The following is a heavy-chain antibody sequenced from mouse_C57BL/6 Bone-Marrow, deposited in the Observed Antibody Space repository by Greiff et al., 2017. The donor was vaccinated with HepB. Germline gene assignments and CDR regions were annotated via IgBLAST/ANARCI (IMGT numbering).Heavy chain of an antibody. V-gene: IGHV1-20*01. CDR1: GYSFTGYF. D-gene: IGHD4-1*01. Sequence: VQLKESGPELVKPGDSVKISCKASGYSFTGYFMNWVMQSHGKSLEWIGRINPYNGDTFYNQKFKGKATLTVDKSSSTAHMELRSLTSEDSAVYYCARRGTGTGYFDVWGTGTTVTVSS. CDR2: INPYNGDT. CDR3: ARRGTGTGYFDV. J-gene: IGHJ1*03.